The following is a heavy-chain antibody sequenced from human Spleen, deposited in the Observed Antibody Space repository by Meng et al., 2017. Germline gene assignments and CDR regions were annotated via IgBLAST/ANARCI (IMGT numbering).Heavy chain of an antibody. CDR3: ARVAGSLGYFDY. J-gene: IGHJ4*02. V-gene: IGHV1-45*02. CDR1: GYTFTYRY. D-gene: IGHD6-19*01. Sequence: SVKVSCKASGYTFTYRYLHWVRQAPGQALEWMGWITPFNGNTNYAQKFQDRVTITRDRSMSTAYMELSSLRSEDTAVYYCARVAGSLGYFDYWGQGTLVTVSS. CDR2: ITPFNGNT.